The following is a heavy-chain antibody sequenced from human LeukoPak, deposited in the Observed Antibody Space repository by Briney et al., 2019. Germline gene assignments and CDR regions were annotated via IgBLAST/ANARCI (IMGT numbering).Heavy chain of an antibody. CDR1: RGSFSAYY. J-gene: IGHJ5*02. V-gene: IGHV4-34*01. Sequence: SETLSLTCAVYRGSFSAYYWSWIRQPPGKGLEWIGEINHSGSSNYNPSLKSRLTMSVDTSKNQFSLRLNSVTAADTAVYYCASLGYCSGGSCSSNWLDPWGQGTLVTVSS. CDR3: ASLGYCSGGSCSSNWLDP. CDR2: INHSGSS. D-gene: IGHD2-15*01.